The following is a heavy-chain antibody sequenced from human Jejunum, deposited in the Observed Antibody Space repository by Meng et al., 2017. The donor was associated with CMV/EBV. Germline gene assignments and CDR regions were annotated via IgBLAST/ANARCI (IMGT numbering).Heavy chain of an antibody. CDR3: AKEPLGSRPYNWLDP. J-gene: IGHJ5*02. D-gene: IGHD6-19*01. CDR2: ISGSGDMT. V-gene: IGHV3-23*01. CDR1: GFTFSSYG. Sequence: GFTFSSYGMTWVRQAPGKGLEWVSSISGSGDMTYYGDSVKGRFTISRDNSKNTLFLHTSSLRVEDTAVYYCAKEPLGSRPYNWLDPWGQGTVVTVSS.